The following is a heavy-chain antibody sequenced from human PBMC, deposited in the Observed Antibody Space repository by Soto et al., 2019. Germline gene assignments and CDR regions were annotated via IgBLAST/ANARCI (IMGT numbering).Heavy chain of an antibody. CDR1: GFSFSTYT. V-gene: IGHV3-33*01. CDR2: IWYDGSNR. J-gene: IGHJ2*01. CDR3: ARDRHYFDL. Sequence: QVQLEESGGGVVQPGRSLRLSCAASGFSFSTYTIHWVRQAPGKGLEWVAFIWYDGSNRDYADSVKGRFTISRDNSKNTMYLQMNRLRVEDTAMYFCARDRHYFDLWGRGTLVTVSS.